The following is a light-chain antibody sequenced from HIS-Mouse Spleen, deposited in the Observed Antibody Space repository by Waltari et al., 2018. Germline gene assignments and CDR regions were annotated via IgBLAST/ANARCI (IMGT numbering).Light chain of an antibody. CDR1: QGISKY. CDR3: QKYNSAPLIT. CDR2: AAS. V-gene: IGKV1-27*01. Sequence: DIQMTQSPSSLSASVGDRVTITCRASQGISKYLAWYQQKPGKVPKLLIYAASTLQSGVPSRFSGSGSGTDFTLTISRLQPEDVATYYCQKYNSAPLITFGQGTRLEIK. J-gene: IGKJ5*01.